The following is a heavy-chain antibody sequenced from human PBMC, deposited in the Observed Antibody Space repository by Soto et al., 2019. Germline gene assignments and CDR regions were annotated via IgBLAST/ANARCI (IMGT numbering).Heavy chain of an antibody. J-gene: IGHJ2*01. V-gene: IGHV4-30-4*01. Sequence: SETLSLTCTVSGGSISGGVGGLYYWSWIRQPPGKGLEWIGYIYDSGSTYYNPSLKSRVTISVDTSKNQFSLRLSSVTAADTALFYCPRKVTPLTPVWSFDLWGGATLVPVSS. CDR1: GGSISGGVGGLYY. CDR2: IYDSGST. CDR3: PRKVTPLTPVWSFDL.